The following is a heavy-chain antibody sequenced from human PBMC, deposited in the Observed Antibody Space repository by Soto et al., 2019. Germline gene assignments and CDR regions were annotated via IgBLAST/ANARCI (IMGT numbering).Heavy chain of an antibody. CDR2: IYYSGST. CDR3: ARGVATIGP. CDR1: GDSISSYY. D-gene: IGHD5-12*01. V-gene: IGHV4-59*01. Sequence: QVQLQESGPRLVKPSETLSLTCTVSGDSISSYYWSWIRQPPGKGLEWIGYIYYSGSTNYNPSLDSQLRMSVDTPKNQFSQTLTCVCAADTGVYYCARGVATIGPWGQGTLVTVSS. J-gene: IGHJ5*02.